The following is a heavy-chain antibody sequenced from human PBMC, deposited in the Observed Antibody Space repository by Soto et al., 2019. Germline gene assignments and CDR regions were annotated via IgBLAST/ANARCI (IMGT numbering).Heavy chain of an antibody. CDR3: ARGDSGTYGIDF. J-gene: IGHJ4*02. V-gene: IGHV3-74*01. Sequence: VGSLRLSCVASGFTFSSYWMHWVRQAPGKGLVWVSRINGDGSSTSNADSVKGRLTISRDDAKNTLYLQMNSLRAEDTAVYYCARGDSGTYGIDFWGQGTLVTVSS. D-gene: IGHD1-26*01. CDR2: INGDGSST. CDR1: GFTFSSYW.